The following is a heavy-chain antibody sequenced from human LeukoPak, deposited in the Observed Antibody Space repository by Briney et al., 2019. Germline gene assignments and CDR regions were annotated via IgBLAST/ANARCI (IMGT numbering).Heavy chain of an antibody. J-gene: IGHJ4*02. Sequence: PGGSLRLSCAASGFTFYIYAMHWVRQAPGQGLEWVAIIYYDGSVKYYADSVKGRFTISRDSSKNTVYLIMNRLRADDTAVYYCARGGGVDAAMALDYWGQGTLVAVSS. CDR3: ARGGGVDAAMALDY. D-gene: IGHD5-18*01. V-gene: IGHV3-33*01. CDR1: GFTFYIYA. CDR2: IYYDGSVK.